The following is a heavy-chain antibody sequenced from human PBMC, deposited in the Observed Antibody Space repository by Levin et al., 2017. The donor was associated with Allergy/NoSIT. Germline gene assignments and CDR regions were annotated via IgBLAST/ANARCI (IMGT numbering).Heavy chain of an antibody. CDR2: ISGSGGST. D-gene: IGHD5-12*01. J-gene: IGHJ4*02. V-gene: IGHV3-23*01. CDR3: AKLEGIGGYELNFDY. Sequence: PGGSLRLSCAASGFTFSSYAMSWVRQAPGKGLEWVSAISGSGGSTYYADSVKGRFTISRDNSKNTLYLQMNSLRAEDTAVYYCAKLEGIGGYELNFDYWGQGTLVTVSS. CDR1: GFTFSSYA.